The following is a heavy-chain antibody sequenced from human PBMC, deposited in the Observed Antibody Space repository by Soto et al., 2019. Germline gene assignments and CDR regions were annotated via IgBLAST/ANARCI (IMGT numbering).Heavy chain of an antibody. Sequence: SQTLSLTCAISGDSVSSNSAAWNWIRQSPSRGLEWLGRTYYRSRWYNDYAVSVKSRITVNPDTSKNQFSLHLNSVTPEDTAVYCCAGTTSLQWSYMDVWDKGTTVTVSS. CDR2: TYYRSRWYN. J-gene: IGHJ6*03. D-gene: IGHD1-7*01. CDR1: GDSVSSNSAA. V-gene: IGHV6-1*01. CDR3: AGTTSLQWSYMDV.